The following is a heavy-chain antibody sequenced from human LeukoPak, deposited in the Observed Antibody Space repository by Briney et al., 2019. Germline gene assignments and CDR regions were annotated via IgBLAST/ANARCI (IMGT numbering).Heavy chain of an antibody. Sequence: PSGTLSLTCAVSGDSITTDRWWSWVRQPPGKGLEWIGEILHNGNTNYNPSLKSRVTISVDKSKNQFSLRLGSVTAADTAIYYCASARWNYWGQGTLVTVSS. CDR1: GDSITTDRW. CDR3: ASARWNY. V-gene: IGHV4-4*02. D-gene: IGHD5-24*01. CDR2: ILHNGNT. J-gene: IGHJ4*02.